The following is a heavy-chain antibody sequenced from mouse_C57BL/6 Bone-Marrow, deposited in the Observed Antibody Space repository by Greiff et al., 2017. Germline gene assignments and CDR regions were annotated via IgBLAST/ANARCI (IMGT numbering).Heavy chain of an antibody. CDR2: ISSGGSYN. Sequence: EVKLVESGGDLVKPGGSLKLSCAASGFTFSSYGMSWVRQTPDKRLEWVATISSGGSYNYNPDSVTGRLTISRDNAKYTLYLQMSSLKSEDTAMYFCARHRREYYYGSRSWFAYWGQGTLVTVSA. V-gene: IGHV5-6*01. CDR1: GFTFSSYG. D-gene: IGHD1-1*01. J-gene: IGHJ3*01. CDR3: ARHRREYYYGSRSWFAY.